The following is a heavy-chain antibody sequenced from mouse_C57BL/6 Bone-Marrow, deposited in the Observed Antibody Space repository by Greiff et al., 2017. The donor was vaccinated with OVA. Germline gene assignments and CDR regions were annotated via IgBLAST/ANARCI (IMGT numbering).Heavy chain of an antibody. D-gene: IGHD1-1*01. J-gene: IGHJ2*01. Sequence: EVQLQQSGAELVRPGASVKLSCTASGFNIKDYYMHWVKQRPEQGLEWIGRIDPEDGDTEYAPKFQGKATMTADTSSNTAYLQLSSLTSEDTAVYYCARCYYGYYFDDWGQGTTLTVSS. CDR1: GFNIKDYY. CDR2: IDPEDGDT. V-gene: IGHV14-1*01. CDR3: ARCYYGYYFDD.